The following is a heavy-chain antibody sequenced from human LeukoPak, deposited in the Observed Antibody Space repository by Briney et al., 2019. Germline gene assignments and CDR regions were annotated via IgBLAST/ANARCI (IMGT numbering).Heavy chain of an antibody. J-gene: IGHJ5*02. CDR3: ARDYGGNYYNWFDP. D-gene: IGHD4-23*01. CDR2: ISAYNGNT. CDR1: GYTFTSYG. V-gene: IGHV1-18*01. Sequence: ASVKVSCKASGYTFTSYGISWVRQAPGQGLEWMGWISAYNGNTNYAQKLQGRVTMTTDTSTSTAYMELRSVRSDDTAVYYCARDYGGNYYNWFDPWGQGTLVTVSS.